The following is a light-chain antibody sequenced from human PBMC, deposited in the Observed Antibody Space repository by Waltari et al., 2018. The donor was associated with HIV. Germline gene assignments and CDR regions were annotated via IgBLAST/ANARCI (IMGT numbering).Light chain of an antibody. CDR2: WAS. J-gene: IGKJ3*01. CDR3: QQYYSTPLT. Sequence: IVMTQSPDSLAVSLGERATINCRSTQTVLYTSSNKNYLAWYQPRPGQPPKLLIYWASTRESGVPDRFRGSGSGTDFTLTISSLQAEDVAVYYCQQYYSTPLTFGPGTKVDIK. V-gene: IGKV4-1*01. CDR1: QTVLYTSSNKNY.